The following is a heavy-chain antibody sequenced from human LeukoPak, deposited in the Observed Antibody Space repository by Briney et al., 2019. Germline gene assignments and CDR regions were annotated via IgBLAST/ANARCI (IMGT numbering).Heavy chain of an antibody. CDR3: ARAQTYGDSRLLLDY. CDR1: RFTFSSYS. J-gene: IGHJ4*02. D-gene: IGHD2-21*02. Sequence: GGSLRLSCAASRFTFSSYSMNWVRQAPGKGLEWVSSISSSGSYIYHADSVKGRFTISRDNAKNSQYLQMNSLRVEDTALYYCARAQTYGDSRLLLDYWGQGTLVTVSS. CDR2: ISSSGSYI. V-gene: IGHV3-21*04.